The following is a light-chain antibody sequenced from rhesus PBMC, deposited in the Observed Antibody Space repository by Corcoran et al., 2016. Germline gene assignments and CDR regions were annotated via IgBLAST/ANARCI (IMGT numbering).Light chain of an antibody. CDR3: QHYYSAPFT. CDR2: EAS. Sequence: DIQMTQSPSSLSASVGDRVTITCRASQYLSNDLAWYQQKPGETPKVLIYEASILQSGVPSRFSVSEAGTYFRLTISNLQSEDFATYYCQHYYSAPFTFGPGTKLDI. CDR1: QYLSND. V-gene: IGKV1S8*01. J-gene: IGKJ3*01.